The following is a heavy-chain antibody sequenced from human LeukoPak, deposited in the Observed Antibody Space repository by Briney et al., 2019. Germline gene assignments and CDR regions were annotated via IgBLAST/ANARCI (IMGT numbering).Heavy chain of an antibody. CDR2: ISSSSYI. J-gene: IGHJ4*02. CDR1: GFTFSSYS. Sequence: GGSLRLSCAASGFTFSSYSMNWVRQAPGKGLEWVSSISSSSYIYYADSVEGRFTIFRDNAKNSLYLQMNSLRAEDTAVYYCARTYYYGSAWDYWGQGTLVTVSS. D-gene: IGHD3-10*01. V-gene: IGHV3-21*01. CDR3: ARTYYYGSAWDY.